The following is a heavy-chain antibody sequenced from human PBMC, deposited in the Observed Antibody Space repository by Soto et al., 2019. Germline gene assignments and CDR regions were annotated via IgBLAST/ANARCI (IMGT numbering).Heavy chain of an antibody. D-gene: IGHD2-15*01. CDR1: GYTFTSYG. CDR2: ISAYNGNT. CDR3: ARGALYCSGGSCYNVLNWFDP. Sequence: ASVKVSCKASGYTFTSYGISWVRQAPGQGLEWMGWISAYNGNTNYAQKLQGRVTMTTDTSTSTAYMELRSLRSDDTAVYYCARGALYCSGGSCYNVLNWFDPWGQGTLVTVSS. J-gene: IGHJ5*02. V-gene: IGHV1-18*01.